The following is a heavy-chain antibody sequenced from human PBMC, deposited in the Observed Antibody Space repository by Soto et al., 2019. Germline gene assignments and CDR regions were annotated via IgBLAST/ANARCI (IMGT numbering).Heavy chain of an antibody. CDR1: GYTFTSHG. D-gene: IGHD6-13*01. CDR2: ISIYNGNT. CDR3: ARSPMAPAPVDY. Sequence: QVQLVQAGGEVRMPGASVKVSCKASGYTFTSHGFTWVRQAPGQGLEWMGWISIYNGNTHYAQKFQGRLTLTTDTSTSTAYMELRSLTSDDTAVYFCARSPMAPAPVDYWGPGTLVTVSS. V-gene: IGHV1-18*04. J-gene: IGHJ4*02.